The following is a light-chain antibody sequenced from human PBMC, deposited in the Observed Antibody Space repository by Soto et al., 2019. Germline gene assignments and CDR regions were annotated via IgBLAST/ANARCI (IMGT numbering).Light chain of an antibody. CDR3: QSYDSSLSAHYV. V-gene: IGLV1-40*01. CDR2: GNS. CDR1: SSNIGATYD. Sequence: QSVLTQAPSVSGAPGQRVTISCTGSSSNIGATYDVQWYQQLPGTAPKLLIYGNSNRPSGVPDRFSGPKSGTSASLAITGLQADDEADYYCQSYDSSLSAHYVFGTGTKVTVL. J-gene: IGLJ1*01.